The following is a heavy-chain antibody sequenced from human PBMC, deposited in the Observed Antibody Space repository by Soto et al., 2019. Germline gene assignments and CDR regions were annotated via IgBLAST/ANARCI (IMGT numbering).Heavy chain of an antibody. V-gene: IGHV1-2*02. CDR1: GNPFMGHY. J-gene: IGHJ4*02. D-gene: IGHD6-13*01. CDR2: YISNSGDT. Sequence: QVQLVQSGAEVKRPGASVKVSCKTSGNPFMGHYIHWLRQAPGQGFEWLGYISNSGDTRYSQNFQGRVAMTRDPSITTAYMELRGLQSGDTAVYYCAAGGSWYAFWGQGTLVTVSS. CDR3: AAGGSWYAF.